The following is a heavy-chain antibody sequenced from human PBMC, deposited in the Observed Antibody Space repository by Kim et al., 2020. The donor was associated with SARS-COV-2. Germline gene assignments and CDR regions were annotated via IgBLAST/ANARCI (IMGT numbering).Heavy chain of an antibody. J-gene: IGHJ4*02. Sequence: NSVKGGFTLSRDNSKNTLYIQMGSLRAEDMAVYYCARGPRYNWNDGIFDYWGQGTLVTVSS. V-gene: IGHV3-64*01. D-gene: IGHD1-20*01. CDR3: ARGPRYNWNDGIFDY.